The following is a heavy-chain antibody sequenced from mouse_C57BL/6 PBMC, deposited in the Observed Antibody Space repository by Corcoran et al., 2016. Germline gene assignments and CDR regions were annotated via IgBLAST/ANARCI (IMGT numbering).Heavy chain of an antibody. D-gene: IGHD1-1*01. J-gene: IGHJ4*01. CDR3: AREGFITTVVHLSEAMDY. CDR1: GYAFSSYW. Sequence: QVQLQQSGAELVKPGASVKISCKASGYAFSSYWMNWVKQRPGKGLEWIGQIYPGDGDTNYNGKFKGKATLTADKSSSTAYMQLSSLTSEDSAVYFCAREGFITTVVHLSEAMDYWGQGTSVTVSS. CDR2: IYPGDGDT. V-gene: IGHV1-80*01.